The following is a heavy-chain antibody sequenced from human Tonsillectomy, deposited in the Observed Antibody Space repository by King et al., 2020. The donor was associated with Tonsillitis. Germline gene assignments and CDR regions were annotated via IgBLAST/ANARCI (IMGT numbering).Heavy chain of an antibody. Sequence: QLVQSGAEVKKPGSSVTVSCQASGGTFSSDAISWVRQAPGQGLKWMGGILPIFGTTNYAQKFQDRVTITADESTSTVSMELSSLRSEDTAMYYCAKGRSAGYDYWGPGTLVTVSS. D-gene: IGHD1-26*01. J-gene: IGHJ4*02. CDR3: AKGRSAGYDY. CDR2: ILPIFGTT. V-gene: IGHV1-69*01. CDR1: GGTFSSDA.